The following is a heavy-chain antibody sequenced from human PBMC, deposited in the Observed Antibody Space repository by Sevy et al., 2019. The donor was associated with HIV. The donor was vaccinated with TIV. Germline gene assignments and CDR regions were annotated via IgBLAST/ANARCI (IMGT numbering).Heavy chain of an antibody. J-gene: IGHJ6*02. CDR1: GFTFSTYW. CDR2: IKKDGSEK. V-gene: IGHV3-7*01. Sequence: GGSLRLSCAASGFTFSTYWMSWVRQAPGKGLEWVANIKKDGSEKYYVDSVKGRFTISRDNAKNSLHLQMKSLRAEDTAVYYCARDCSSTSWLCGLDVWGQGTTVTVSS. D-gene: IGHD2-2*01. CDR3: ARDCSSTSWLCGLDV.